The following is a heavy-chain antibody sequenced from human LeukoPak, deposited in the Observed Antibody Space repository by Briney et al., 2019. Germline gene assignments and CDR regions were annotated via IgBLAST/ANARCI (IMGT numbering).Heavy chain of an antibody. J-gene: IGHJ6*02. CDR1: GGSISSSSYY. CDR2: IYYSGST. Sequence: SETLSLTRTVSGGSISSSSYYWGWIRQPPGKGLEWIGSIYYSGSTYYNPSLKSRVTISVDTSKNQFSLKLSSVTAADTAVYYCARHPLSSCMDVWGQGTTVTVSS. V-gene: IGHV4-39*01. CDR3: ARHPLSSCMDV.